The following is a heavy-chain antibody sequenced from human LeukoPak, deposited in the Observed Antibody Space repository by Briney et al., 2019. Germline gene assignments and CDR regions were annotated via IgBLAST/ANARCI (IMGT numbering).Heavy chain of an antibody. J-gene: IGHJ4*02. CDR1: GGSFSGYY. V-gene: IGHV4-34*01. D-gene: IGHD3-3*01. CDR2: INHSGST. CDR3: ARGATYYDFWSGYYSKLYFDY. Sequence: SETLSLTCAVYGGSFSGYYWSWIRQPPGKGLEWIGEINHSGSTNYNPSLKSRVTISVDTSKNQFSLKLSSVTAADTAVYYCARGATYYDFWSGYYSKLYFDYWGQGTLVTVSS.